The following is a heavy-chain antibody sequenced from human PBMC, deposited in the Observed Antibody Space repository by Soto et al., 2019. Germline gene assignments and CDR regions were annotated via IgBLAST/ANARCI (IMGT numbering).Heavy chain of an antibody. V-gene: IGHV4-30-4*01. CDR1: GGSISSGDYY. J-gene: IGHJ5*02. CDR2: IYYSGNT. CDR3: ARDSPAARGGWFDP. Sequence: QVQLQESGPGLVKPSQTLSLTCTVSGGSISSGDYYWSWIRQPPGKGLEWIGYIYYSGNTYYNPSLKSRVTVSVDTSKNQFSLKLSSVTAADTAVYYCARDSPAARGGWFDPWGQGTLVTVSS. D-gene: IGHD2-2*01.